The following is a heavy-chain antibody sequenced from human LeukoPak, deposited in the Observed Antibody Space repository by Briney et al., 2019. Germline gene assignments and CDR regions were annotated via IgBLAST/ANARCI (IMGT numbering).Heavy chain of an antibody. Sequence: SETLSLTCTVSGGSISSGDYYWSWIRQPPGKGLEWIGYIYYSGSTNYNPSLKSRVTISVDTSKNQFSLKLSSVTAADTAVYYCASSYYYGSGSYYNWFDPWGQGTLVTVSS. D-gene: IGHD3-10*01. J-gene: IGHJ5*02. CDR1: GGSISSGDYY. V-gene: IGHV4-61*08. CDR2: IYYSGST. CDR3: ASSYYYGSGSYYNWFDP.